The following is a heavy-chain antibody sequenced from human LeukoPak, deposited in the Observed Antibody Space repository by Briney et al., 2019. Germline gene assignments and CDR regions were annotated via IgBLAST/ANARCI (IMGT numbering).Heavy chain of an antibody. V-gene: IGHV3-23*01. CDR1: GFTFSSYA. CDR2: ISGRGDVT. D-gene: IGHD3-3*01. J-gene: IGHJ4*02. Sequence: GGSLRLSCAASGFTFSSYAMSWVRQAPGKGLEWVSSISGRGDVTYYADSLKGRFTISRDNSKNTLYLQMNGLRAEDTALYYCARFHDFWRWGQGTLVTVSS. CDR3: ARFHDFWR.